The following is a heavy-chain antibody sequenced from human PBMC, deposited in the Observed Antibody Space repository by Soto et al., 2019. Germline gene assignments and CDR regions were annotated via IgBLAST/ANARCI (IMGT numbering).Heavy chain of an antibody. CDR3: ASEGVRDMDV. V-gene: IGHV1-8*01. D-gene: IGHD2-21*01. CDR2: MNPNTGNT. Sequence: QVQLVQSGAEVKKPGASVKVSCKASGYTFTSYDINWVRQATGQGLEWMGWMNPNTGNTGYAQKFQGRVTVTRNTYISTAYMDLRSLRFNDAAVDYCASEGVRDMDVWGQGTTVTVSS. CDR1: GYTFTSYD. J-gene: IGHJ6*02.